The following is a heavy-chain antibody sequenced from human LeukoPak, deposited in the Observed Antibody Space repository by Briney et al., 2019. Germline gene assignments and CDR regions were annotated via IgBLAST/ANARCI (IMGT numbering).Heavy chain of an antibody. CDR3: AKDRDWASAAGTDFDY. D-gene: IGHD6-13*01. Sequence: GGFLRLSCAASGFTFSSYGMHWVRQAPGKGLEWVTFIRYDGSNKYYADSVKGRFTISRDNSKNTLYLQMNSLRAEDTAVYYCAKDRDWASAAGTDFDYWGQGTLVTVSS. J-gene: IGHJ4*02. CDR1: GFTFSSYG. V-gene: IGHV3-30*02. CDR2: IRYDGSNK.